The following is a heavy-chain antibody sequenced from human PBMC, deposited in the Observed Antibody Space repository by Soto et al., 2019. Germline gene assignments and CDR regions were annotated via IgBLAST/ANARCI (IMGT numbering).Heavy chain of an antibody. CDR3: ARTLVTATVQVLYEPHRTYYYGMHX. D-gene: IGHD2-21*02. V-gene: IGHV4-31*03. CDR1: GGSISSVGYY. J-gene: IGHJ6*02. Sequence: PSETLSLTCTVSGGSISSVGYYWSWIRQHPGKGLELIGDIYYSGSTYYNPSLKSRVTISVDTSKNQFSLKLSSVTAADTAVYYCARTLVTATVQVLYEPHRTYYYGMHXWGQGTPVTVS. CDR2: IYYSGST.